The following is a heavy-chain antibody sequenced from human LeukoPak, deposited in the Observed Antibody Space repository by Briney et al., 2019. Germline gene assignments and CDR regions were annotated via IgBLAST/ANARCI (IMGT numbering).Heavy chain of an antibody. Sequence: GGSLRLSCAASGFTFSSYGMHWVRQAPGKGLEWVAVIWYDGSNKYYADSVKGRFTISRDNSKNTLYLQMNSLRAEDTAVYYCARPSMVRGVISPFDYWGQGTLVTVSS. V-gene: IGHV3-33*01. CDR3: ARPSMVRGVISPFDY. D-gene: IGHD3-10*01. CDR1: GFTFSSYG. J-gene: IGHJ4*02. CDR2: IWYDGSNK.